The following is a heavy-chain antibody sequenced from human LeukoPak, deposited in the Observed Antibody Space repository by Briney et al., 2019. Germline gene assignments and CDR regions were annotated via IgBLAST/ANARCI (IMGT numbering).Heavy chain of an antibody. CDR1: GFTFGAYT. CDR2: IFSRSESI. D-gene: IGHD6-19*01. CDR3: ARGHSSGWFRFDP. J-gene: IGHJ5*02. V-gene: IGHV3-21*06. Sequence: GGSLRLSCAASGFTFGAYTINWVRQAPGKGLEWVSCIFSRSESILYADSVKGRFTISRDNAKNLLYLQMDSLRAGDTAVYYCARGHSSGWFRFDPWGQGTLVTVSS.